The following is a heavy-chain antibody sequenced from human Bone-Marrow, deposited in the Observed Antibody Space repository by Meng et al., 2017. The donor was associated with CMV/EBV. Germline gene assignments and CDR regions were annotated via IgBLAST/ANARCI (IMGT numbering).Heavy chain of an antibody. CDR1: GGSVSSGSYY. V-gene: IGHV4-61*01. J-gene: IGHJ6*02. CDR2: IYYSGST. D-gene: IGHD2-2*02. CDR3: ARDAVVPAAITQSADYYYYGMDV. Sequence: SETLSLTCTVSGGSVSSGSYYWSWIGQPPGKGLEWIGYIYYSGSTNYNPSLKSRVTISVDTSKNQFSLRLSSVTAADTAVYYCARDAVVPAAITQSADYYYYGMDVWGQGTTVTVSS.